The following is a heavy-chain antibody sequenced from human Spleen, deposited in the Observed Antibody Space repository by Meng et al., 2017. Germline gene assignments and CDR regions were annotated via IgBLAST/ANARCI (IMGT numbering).Heavy chain of an antibody. D-gene: IGHD5-24*01. J-gene: IGHJ4*02. CDR1: GYTLTSYD. CDR2: MNPNSGKT. CDR3: ARVWITEMANFDY. Sequence: QVQLEQFGAEVKKPGASVTVSIKASGYTLTSYDINWVRQATGQGLGWIGWMNPNSGKTGYAQKFQGRVTMTRNTSISTAYMELSSLRSEDTAVYYCARVWITEMANFDYWGQGTLVTVSS. V-gene: IGHV1-8*01.